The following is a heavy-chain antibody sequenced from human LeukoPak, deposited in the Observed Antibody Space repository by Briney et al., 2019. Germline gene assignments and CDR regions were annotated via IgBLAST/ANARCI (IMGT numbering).Heavy chain of an antibody. CDR1: GFTVSSNY. CDR2: IYSGGST. V-gene: IGHV3-53*01. J-gene: IGHJ4*02. D-gene: IGHD6-19*01. Sequence: GRSLRLSCAASGFTVSSNYMSWVRQAPGKGLEWVSVIYSGGSTYYADSVKGRFTISRDNSKNTLYLQMNSLRAEDTAVYYCASGAVADHFDYWGQGTLVTVSS. CDR3: ASGAVADHFDY.